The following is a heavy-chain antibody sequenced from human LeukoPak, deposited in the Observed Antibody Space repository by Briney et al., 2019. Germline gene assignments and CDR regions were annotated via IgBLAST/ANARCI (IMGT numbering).Heavy chain of an antibody. Sequence: PSETLSLTCTVSGGSISSYYWSWIRQPPGKGLEWIGYIYYSGSTNYNPSLKSRVTISVDTSKNQFSLKLSSVTAADTAVYCCARYSGIYDFWSGYPYGMDVWGQGTTVTVSS. D-gene: IGHD3-3*01. CDR2: IYYSGST. CDR1: GGSISSYY. J-gene: IGHJ6*02. V-gene: IGHV4-59*01. CDR3: ARYSGIYDFWSGYPYGMDV.